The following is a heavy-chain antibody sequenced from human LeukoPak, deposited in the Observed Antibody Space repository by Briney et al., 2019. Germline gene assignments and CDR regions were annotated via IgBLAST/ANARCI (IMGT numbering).Heavy chain of an antibody. CDR3: ASFYPPYYDFWSGYLFDP. Sequence: ASVKVSCKASGYTFTSYAMHWVRQAPGQRLEWMGWISAYNGNTNYAQKLQGRVTMTTDTSTSTAYMELRSLRSDDTAVYYCASFYPPYYDFWSGYLFDPWGQGTLVTVSS. D-gene: IGHD3-3*01. J-gene: IGHJ5*02. V-gene: IGHV1-18*01. CDR1: GYTFTSYA. CDR2: ISAYNGNT.